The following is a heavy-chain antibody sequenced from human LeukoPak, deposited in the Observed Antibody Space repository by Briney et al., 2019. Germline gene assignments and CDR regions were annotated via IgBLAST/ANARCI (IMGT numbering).Heavy chain of an antibody. J-gene: IGHJ3*02. D-gene: IGHD6-13*01. V-gene: IGHV3-23*01. CDR2: ISISGAST. CDR3: AKKTGGIYAFDI. Sequence: PGGSLRLSCVASGFTFSSFAMSWVRQAPGKGLEWVSTISISGASTYYADSVKGRFTISRDNSNNTLYLQMNSLRAEDTAVYYCAKKTGGIYAFDIWGQGTLVTVSS. CDR1: GFTFSSFA.